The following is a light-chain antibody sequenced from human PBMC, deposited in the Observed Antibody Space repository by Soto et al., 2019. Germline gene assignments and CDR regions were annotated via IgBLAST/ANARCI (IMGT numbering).Light chain of an antibody. CDR1: SSDIGAYNF. CDR2: DVN. Sequence: QSVLTQPASVSGSPGQSITISCTGTSSDIGAYNFVSWYQQHPGKAPKLMLYDVNIRPSGVSNRFSGSKSGNTASLTISGLQAEDEADYYCTSWTTSTTMIFDGGTKVTV. V-gene: IGLV2-14*03. J-gene: IGLJ2*01. CDR3: TSWTTSTTMI.